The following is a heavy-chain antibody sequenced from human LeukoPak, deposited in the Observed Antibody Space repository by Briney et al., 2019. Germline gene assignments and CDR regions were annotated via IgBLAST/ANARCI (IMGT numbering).Heavy chain of an antibody. CDR3: AKTIGEATTFYFDY. J-gene: IGHJ4*02. Sequence: GGSLRLSCADSAFIYFSSYAMSWVRQAPGKGLEWVSAISGSGGSTYYADSVKGRFTISRDNSKNTLYLQMNSLRAEDTAVYYCAKTIGEATTFYFDYWGQGTLVTVSS. CDR1: AFIYFSSYA. V-gene: IGHV3-23*01. D-gene: IGHD1-26*01. CDR2: ISGSGGST.